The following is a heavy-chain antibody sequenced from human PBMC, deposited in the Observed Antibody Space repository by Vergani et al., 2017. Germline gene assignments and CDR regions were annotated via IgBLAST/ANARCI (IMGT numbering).Heavy chain of an antibody. D-gene: IGHD2-15*01. J-gene: IGHJ4*02. CDR1: GGSINSHNYY. Sequence: QVQLQESGPGLVKPSQTLSLTCTVSGGSINSHNYYWSWIRQPAGKGLEWIGRIHTSGSTNYNPSLKSRVTMSEDTSKNQFSLHLTSVTAADTAVYFCARGSCLGGSCYKHLFDYWGQGILVTVSS. CDR3: ARGSCLGGSCYKHLFDY. CDR2: IHTSGST. V-gene: IGHV4-61*02.